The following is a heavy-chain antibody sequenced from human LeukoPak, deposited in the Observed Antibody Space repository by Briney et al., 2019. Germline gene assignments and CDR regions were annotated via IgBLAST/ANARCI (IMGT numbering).Heavy chain of an antibody. J-gene: IGHJ4*02. D-gene: IGHD6-6*01. CDR3: ARGISSSSFDY. V-gene: IGHV1-69*02. Sequence: SVKVSFKASGGTFSSYTISWVRQAPAQGLEWMGRIIPILGIANYAQKFQGRVTITPDKSTSTAYMELSSLRSEDTAVYYCARGISSSSFDYWGQGTLVTVSS. CDR2: IIPILGIA. CDR1: GGTFSSYT.